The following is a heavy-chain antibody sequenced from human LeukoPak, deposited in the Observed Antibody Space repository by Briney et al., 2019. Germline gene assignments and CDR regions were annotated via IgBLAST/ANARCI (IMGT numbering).Heavy chain of an antibody. CDR1: GFTFDTSG. Sequence: PGGSLRLSCAASGFTFDTSGMSWVRQAPGKGLEWVSAISGNSANIYYADSVKGRFTISRDNSKSTLYLQMNSLRAEDTAVYYCAKDGIGCGGDCYSDYWGQGTLVTVSS. D-gene: IGHD2-21*02. CDR3: AKDGIGCGGDCYSDY. V-gene: IGHV3-23*01. CDR2: ISGNSANI. J-gene: IGHJ4*02.